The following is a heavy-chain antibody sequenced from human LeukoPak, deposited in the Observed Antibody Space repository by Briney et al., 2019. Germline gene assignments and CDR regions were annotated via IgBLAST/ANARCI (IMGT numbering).Heavy chain of an antibody. Sequence: GGSLRLSCAAPGFTFSSYGVHWVRQAPGKGLEWVAVIWYDGSNKYYADSVKGRFTISRDNSKNTLYLQMNSLRAEDTAVYYCARDRGYGDYAGCVYWGQGTLVTVSS. J-gene: IGHJ4*02. D-gene: IGHD4-17*01. CDR3: ARDRGYGDYAGCVY. CDR1: GFTFSSYG. CDR2: IWYDGSNK. V-gene: IGHV3-33*01.